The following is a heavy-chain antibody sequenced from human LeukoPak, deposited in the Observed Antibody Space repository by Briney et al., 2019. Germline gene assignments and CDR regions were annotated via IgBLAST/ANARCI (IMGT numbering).Heavy chain of an antibody. CDR2: ISWDGGST. CDR1: GFTFDDYA. J-gene: IGHJ4*02. V-gene: IGHV3-43D*03. Sequence: QPGGSLRLSCAASGFTFDDYAMHWVRQAPGKGLEWVSLISWDGGSTYYADSVKGRFTISRDKSKNSLYLQMNSLRAEDTALYHCAKSGEESGGSYYGAYDYWGQGTLVTVSS. CDR3: AKSGEESGGSYYGAYDY. D-gene: IGHD1-26*01.